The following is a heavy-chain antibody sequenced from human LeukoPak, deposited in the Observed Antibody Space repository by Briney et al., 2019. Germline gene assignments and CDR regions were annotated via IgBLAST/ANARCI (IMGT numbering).Heavy chain of an antibody. CDR2: ISYSGST. D-gene: IGHD1-26*01. V-gene: IGHV4-59*01. CDR3: ARAGGSYQVFDN. CDR1: GGSLSPYY. J-gene: IGHJ4*02. Sequence: SETLSLTCTVSGGSLSPYYWSWIRQSPEKGLEWIGYISYSGSTNSHPSLKSRVTISVDMSKPQFYLELSSVTAADTAVYYCARAGGSYQVFDNWGQGTLVTVSS.